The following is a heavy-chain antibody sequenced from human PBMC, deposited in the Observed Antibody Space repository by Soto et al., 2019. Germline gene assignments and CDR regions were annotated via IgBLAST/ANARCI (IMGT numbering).Heavy chain of an antibody. V-gene: IGHV3-30*04. CDR2: ISYDEIDK. CDR3: AGRSGSSDY. CDR1: GFTFSNYT. D-gene: IGHD3-10*01. Sequence: GGSLRLSCAASGFTFSNYTMHWVCQAPGKGLEWVALISYDEIDKYFADAVKGRFTISRDNSKNTLYLQMDSLSAEDTAVYYCAGRSGSSDYWGRGTLVTVPS. J-gene: IGHJ4*03.